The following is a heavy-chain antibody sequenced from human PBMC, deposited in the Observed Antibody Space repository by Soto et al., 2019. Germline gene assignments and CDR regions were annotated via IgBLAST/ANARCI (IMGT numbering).Heavy chain of an antibody. CDR2: IYYSGST. CDR3: ARDFRFDP. Sequence: SETLSLTRTASGGSISSYYWSWILQPPGKGLEWIGYIYYSGSTNYNPSLKSRVTISVDTSKNQFSLKLSSVTAADTAVYYCARDFRFDPWGQGTLVTVSS. CDR1: GGSISSYY. J-gene: IGHJ5*02. V-gene: IGHV4-59*01.